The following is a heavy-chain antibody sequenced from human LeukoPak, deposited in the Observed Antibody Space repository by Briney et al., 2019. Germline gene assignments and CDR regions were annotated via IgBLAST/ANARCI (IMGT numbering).Heavy chain of an antibody. Sequence: GASLRLSCAASGLTFSSYWIHSVRPAPGEGRVWVSRISSDGSSTSYADSVKGRCTISRDNATNTLYLQMKSSRAEDAAVYYCSRDVKYSGSFGRVYWGQGTLVTVSS. CDR1: GLTFSSYW. V-gene: IGHV3-74*01. CDR3: SRDVKYSGSFGRVY. CDR2: ISSDGSST. J-gene: IGHJ4*02. D-gene: IGHD1-26*01.